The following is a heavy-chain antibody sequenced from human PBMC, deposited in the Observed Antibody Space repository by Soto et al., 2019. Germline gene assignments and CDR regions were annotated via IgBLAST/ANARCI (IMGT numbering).Heavy chain of an antibody. CDR1: GGTFSSYA. V-gene: IGHV1-69*01. J-gene: IGHJ6*02. D-gene: IGHD3-10*01. CDR2: IIPIFGTA. CDR3: ARAATMVRGVIIKGYYYYGMDV. Sequence: QVQLVQSGAEVKKPGSSVKVSCKASGGTFSSYAISWVRQAPGQGLEWMGGIIPIFGTANYAQKFQGRVTITADESTSTAYMELSSLRSEDTAGYYCARAATMVRGVIIKGYYYYGMDVWGQGTTVTVSS.